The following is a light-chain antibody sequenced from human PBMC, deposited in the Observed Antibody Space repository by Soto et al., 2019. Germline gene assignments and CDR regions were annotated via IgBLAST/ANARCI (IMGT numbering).Light chain of an antibody. CDR3: QVHDKAPFT. J-gene: IGKJ2*01. CDR1: QDIDNY. CDR2: DAS. V-gene: IGKV1-33*01. Sequence: DIQVTQSPSSLSASVGDRITITCQANQDIDNYLNWYQQKPGIAPTLLISDASSLEAGVPSRFTGSGPGTAITLTISGLHLDDIATYYCQVHDKAPFTFGLGTRLEIK.